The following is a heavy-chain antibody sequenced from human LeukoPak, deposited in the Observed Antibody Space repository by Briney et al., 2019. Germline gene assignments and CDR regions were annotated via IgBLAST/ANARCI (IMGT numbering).Heavy chain of an antibody. D-gene: IGHD4-17*01. CDR1: GGSISSSNW. CDR2: IYHSGST. V-gene: IGHV4-4*02. CDR3: ARNLVTVTTVSYGMDV. J-gene: IGHJ6*02. Sequence: SETLSLTCAVSGGSISSSNWWSWVRQPPGKGLEWIGEIYHSGSTNYNPSLKSRVTISVDKSKNQFSLKLSSVTAADTAVYYCARNLVTVTTVSYGMDVWGQGTTVTVSS.